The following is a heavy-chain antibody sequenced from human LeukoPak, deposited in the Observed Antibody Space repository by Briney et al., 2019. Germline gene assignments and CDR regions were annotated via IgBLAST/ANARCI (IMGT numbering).Heavy chain of an antibody. J-gene: IGHJ4*02. CDR2: ISSSGNTE. D-gene: IGHD3-10*01. CDR3: ARETAVWFGESYGGDFDY. Sequence: GGSLRLSCAASGFSFSSFPINWVRQAPGKGLEWVSHISSSGNTEYYLDSVRGRFTMSRDNARNLLFLEMHSLRAEDTAVYYCARETAVWFGESYGGDFDYWGQGTLVTVSS. V-gene: IGHV3-48*03. CDR1: GFSFSSFP.